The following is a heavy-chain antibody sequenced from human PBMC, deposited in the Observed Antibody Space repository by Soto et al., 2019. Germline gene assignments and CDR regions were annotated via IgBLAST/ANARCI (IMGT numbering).Heavy chain of an antibody. V-gene: IGHV1-69*13. CDR1: GGTFSSYA. D-gene: IGHD3-9*01. CDR3: AREMDDSWTGYYNYYFDY. Sequence: SVKVSCKASGGTFSSYAISWVRQAPGQGLEWMGGIIPIFGTANYAQKFQGRVTITADESTSTAYMELSSLRSEDTAVYYCAREMDDSWTGYYNYYFDYWGQGTLVTVSS. J-gene: IGHJ4*02. CDR2: IIPIFGTA.